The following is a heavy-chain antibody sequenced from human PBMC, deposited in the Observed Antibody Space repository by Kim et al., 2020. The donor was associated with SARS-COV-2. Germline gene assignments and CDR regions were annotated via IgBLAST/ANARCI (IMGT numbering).Heavy chain of an antibody. V-gene: IGHV1-2*06. CDR1: GYTFTGYY. Sequence: ASVKVSCKASGYTFTGYYMHWVRQAPGQGLEWMGRINPNSGGTNYAQKFQGRVTMTRDTSISTAYMELSRLRSDDTAVYYCARVAPDGYNFPYYYYGMDVWGQGTTVTVSS. CDR2: INPNSGGT. J-gene: IGHJ6*02. CDR3: ARVAPDGYNFPYYYYGMDV. D-gene: IGHD5-12*01.